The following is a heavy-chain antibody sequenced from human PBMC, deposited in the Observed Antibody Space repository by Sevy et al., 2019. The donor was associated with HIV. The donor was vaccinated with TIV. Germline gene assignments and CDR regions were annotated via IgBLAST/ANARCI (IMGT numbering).Heavy chain of an antibody. J-gene: IGHJ6*02. D-gene: IGHD2-21*02. CDR2: INHSGTT. Sequence: SETLSLTCAVSGYSISSGYYWGWIRQSPGKGLEWIGNINHSGTTYYNPSLKSRVTISVDTSKNQFSLKLRSVTATDTAVYYCARASGGDKLDYYGMDVWGQGTTVTVSS. V-gene: IGHV4-38-2*01. CDR1: GYSISSGYY. CDR3: ARASGGDKLDYYGMDV.